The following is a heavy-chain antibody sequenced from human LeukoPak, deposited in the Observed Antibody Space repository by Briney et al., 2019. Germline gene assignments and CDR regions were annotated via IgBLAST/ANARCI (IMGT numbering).Heavy chain of an antibody. CDR2: MKSKTDGGAT. Sequence: PGGSLRLSCAASGFTFSNAWMSWVRQAPGKGLEWVGRMKSKTDGGATDYAAPVKGRFTISRDDSKDTLYLQMNSLKAEDTAVYYCATGKSRSDFWGQGTLVTVSS. J-gene: IGHJ4*02. V-gene: IGHV3-15*01. CDR1: GFTFSNAW. CDR3: ATGKSRSDF.